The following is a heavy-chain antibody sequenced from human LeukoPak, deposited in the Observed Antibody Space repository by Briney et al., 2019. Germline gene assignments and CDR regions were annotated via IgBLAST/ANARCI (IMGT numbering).Heavy chain of an antibody. Sequence: GGSLRLSCAASGFTFSNQWMTWVRQAPGKGLEWVANIKQDGSKEHYVDSVKGRFIISTDSAKNSVYLQMNSLRAEDSAVYYCARDSSPMRADTTGGNVWFDAFDIWGQGTMVTVSS. CDR1: GFTFSNQW. CDR2: IKQDGSKE. J-gene: IGHJ3*02. CDR3: ARDSSPMRADTTGGNVWFDAFDI. D-gene: IGHD3-16*01. V-gene: IGHV3-7*01.